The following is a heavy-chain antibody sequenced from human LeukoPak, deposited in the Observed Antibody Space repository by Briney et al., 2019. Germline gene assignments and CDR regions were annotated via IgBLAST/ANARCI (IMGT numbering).Heavy chain of an antibody. V-gene: IGHV4-34*01. CDR1: GGSFSGYY. Sequence: PSETLSLTCAVYGGSFSGYYWSWIRQPPGKGLEWIGEINHSGSTNYNPSLKSRVTISVDTSNNQFSLKLSSVTAADTAVYYCARGLVDIVLMVYAIRGVFDYWGQGTLVTVSS. J-gene: IGHJ4*02. D-gene: IGHD2-8*01. CDR3: ARGLVDIVLMVYAIRGVFDY. CDR2: INHSGST.